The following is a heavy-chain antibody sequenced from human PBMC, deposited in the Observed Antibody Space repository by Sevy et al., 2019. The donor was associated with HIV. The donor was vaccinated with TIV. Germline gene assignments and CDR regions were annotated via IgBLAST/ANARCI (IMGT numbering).Heavy chain of an antibody. D-gene: IGHD1-26*01. V-gene: IGHV3-11*06. CDR1: GFTFSNYY. CDR3: AGGSGRYNDAFDI. CDR2: ISSLSSYT. Sequence: GGSLRLSCAASGFTFSNYYMSWIRQAPGKGLEWVSYISSLSSYTNFANSVKVRFTISRDNAKNSLYLQMKSLRAEDTAVYYCAGGSGRYNDAFDIWGQGTMVTVSS. J-gene: IGHJ3*02.